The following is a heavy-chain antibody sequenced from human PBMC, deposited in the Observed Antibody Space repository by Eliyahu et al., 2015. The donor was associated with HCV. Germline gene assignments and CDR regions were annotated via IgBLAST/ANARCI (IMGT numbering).Heavy chain of an antibody. D-gene: IGHD3-10*01. CDR3: ARPRGDHGDIRLGAFDI. CDR2: IYYSGST. J-gene: IGHJ3*02. V-gene: IGHV4-39*01. Sequence: QLQLQESGPGLVKPSXTLSLTCTVSGGSISSSSYYWGWIRQPPGKGLEWIGSIYYSGSTYYNPSLKSRVTISVDTSKNQFSLKLSSVTAADTAVYYCARPRGDHGDIRLGAFDIWGQGTMVTVSS. CDR1: GGSISSSSYY.